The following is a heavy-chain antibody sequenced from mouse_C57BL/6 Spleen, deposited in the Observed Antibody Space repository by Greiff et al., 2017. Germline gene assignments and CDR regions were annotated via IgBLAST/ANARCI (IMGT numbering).Heavy chain of an antibody. CDR1: GFSFNTYA. Sequence: EADGGLVQPKGSLKLSCAASGFSFNTYAMNWVRQAPGKGLEWVARIRSKSNNYATYYADSVKDRFTISRDDSESMLYLQMNNLKTEDTAMYYCVRHGHYYGGFAYWGQGTLVTVSA. V-gene: IGHV10-1*01. J-gene: IGHJ3*01. CDR3: VRHGHYYGGFAY. D-gene: IGHD1-2*01. CDR2: IRSKSNNYAT.